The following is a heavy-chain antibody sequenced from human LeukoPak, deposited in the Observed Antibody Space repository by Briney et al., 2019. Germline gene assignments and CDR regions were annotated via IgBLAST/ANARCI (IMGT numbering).Heavy chain of an antibody. CDR1: GGTFSSYA. D-gene: IGHD3-22*01. Sequence: ASVKVSCKASGGTFSSYAISWVRQAPGQGLEWMGGIIPIFGTANYAQKFQGRVTITADESTSTAYMELGSLRSEDTAVYYCAMADSSGYYLVIDYWGQGTLVTVSS. V-gene: IGHV1-69*13. J-gene: IGHJ4*02. CDR2: IIPIFGTA. CDR3: AMADSSGYYLVIDY.